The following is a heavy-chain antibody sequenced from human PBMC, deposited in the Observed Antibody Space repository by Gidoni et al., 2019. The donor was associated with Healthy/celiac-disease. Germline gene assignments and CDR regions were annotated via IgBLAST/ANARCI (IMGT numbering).Heavy chain of an antibody. CDR1: GGSISSYY. D-gene: IGHD2-15*01. CDR3: ARWAGADMWNWFDP. CDR2: IYYSGST. J-gene: IGHJ5*02. V-gene: IGHV4-59*08. Sequence: QVQLQESGPGLVKPSETLSLTCTVSGGSISSYYWSWIRQPPGKGLEWIGYIYYSGSTNYNPSLKSRVTISVDTSKNQFSLKLSSVTAADTAVYYCARWAGADMWNWFDPWGQGTLVTVSS.